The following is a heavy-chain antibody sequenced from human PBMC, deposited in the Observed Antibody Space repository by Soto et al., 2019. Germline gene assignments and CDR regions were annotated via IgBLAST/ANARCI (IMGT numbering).Heavy chain of an antibody. V-gene: IGHV4-59*01. Sequence: ETLSLTCTVSGGSISSYYWSWIRPPPGKGLEWIGYIYYSGSTNYNPSLKSRVTISVDTSKNQFSLKLSSVTAADTAVYYCARDSRGYSYGYYFDYWGQGTLVTVSS. CDR1: GGSISSYY. D-gene: IGHD5-18*01. CDR3: ARDSRGYSYGYYFDY. J-gene: IGHJ4*02. CDR2: IYYSGST.